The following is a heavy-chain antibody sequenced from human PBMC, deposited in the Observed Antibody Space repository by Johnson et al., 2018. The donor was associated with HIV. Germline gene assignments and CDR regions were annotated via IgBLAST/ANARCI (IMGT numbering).Heavy chain of an antibody. J-gene: IGHJ3*02. V-gene: IGHV3-66*04. Sequence: VQLVESGGGLVKPGGSLRLSCAASGFTVSSNYMSWVRQAPGKGLEWVSVIYSGGSTYYADSVKGRFTISRDNSKNTLYLQMNSLRAEDTAVYYCARPRGAVAGTYAFDIWGQGTMVTVSS. CDR3: ARPRGAVAGTYAFDI. D-gene: IGHD6-19*01. CDR1: GFTVSSNY. CDR2: IYSGGST.